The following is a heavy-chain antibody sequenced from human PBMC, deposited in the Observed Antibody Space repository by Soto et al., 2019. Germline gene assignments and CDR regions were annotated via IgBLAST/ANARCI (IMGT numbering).Heavy chain of an antibody. CDR2: IYWDDDK. CDR3: AHTQPFSDYDILAGYSNFDY. D-gene: IGHD3-9*01. J-gene: IGHJ4*02. Sequence: GSGPTLVNPTQTLTLTCTFSGFSLSTSGVGVGWIRQPPGKALEWLALIYWDDDKRYSPSLKSRLTITKDTSKNQVVLTMTNMDPVDTATYYCAHTQPFSDYDILAGYSNFDYWGQGTLVTVSS. V-gene: IGHV2-5*02. CDR1: GFSLSTSGVG.